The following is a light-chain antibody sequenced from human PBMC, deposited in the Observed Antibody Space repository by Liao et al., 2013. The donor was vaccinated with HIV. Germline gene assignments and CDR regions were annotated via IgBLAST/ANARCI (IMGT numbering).Light chain of an antibody. J-gene: IGLJ3*02. V-gene: IGLV3-27*01. CDR2: KDS. CDR1: VLTKKY. CDR3: QVWDSSSDHWV. Sequence: SYELTQPSSVSVSPGQTARITCSGDVLTKKYARWFQQKPGQAPVVVICKDSERPSGIPERFSGSKSGNTATLTISRVEAGDEADYYCQVWDSSSDHWVFGGGTQLTVL.